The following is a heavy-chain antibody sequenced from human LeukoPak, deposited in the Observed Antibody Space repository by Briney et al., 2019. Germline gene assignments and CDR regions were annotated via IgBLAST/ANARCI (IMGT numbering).Heavy chain of an antibody. D-gene: IGHD3-9*01. CDR3: ARRDVLRYFDWLSRGYAFDI. J-gene: IGHJ3*02. Sequence: ASVKVSCKASGYTFTSYDINWVRQATGQGLEWMGWMNPNSGNTGYAQTFQGRVTMTRNTSISTAYMELSSLRAEDTAVYYCARRDVLRYFDWLSRGYAFDIWGQGTMVTVSS. CDR2: MNPNSGNT. CDR1: GYTFTSYD. V-gene: IGHV1-8*01.